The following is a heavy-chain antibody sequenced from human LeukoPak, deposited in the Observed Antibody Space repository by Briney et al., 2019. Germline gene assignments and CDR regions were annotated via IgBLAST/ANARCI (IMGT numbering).Heavy chain of an antibody. V-gene: IGHV3-49*04. CDR3: SRATTTSRYTYYGMDV. J-gene: IGHJ6*02. CDR1: GFNFGDYA. Sequence: PGGSLRLSCAASGFNFGDYAMSWVRQAPGEGLEWVGLIRNKAYGGTTEYAASVKGRFTISRDDSESIAYLQMNSLRTEDSAVYYCSRATTTSRYTYYGMDVWGQGTTVTVSS. CDR2: IRNKAYGGTT. D-gene: IGHD1-14*01.